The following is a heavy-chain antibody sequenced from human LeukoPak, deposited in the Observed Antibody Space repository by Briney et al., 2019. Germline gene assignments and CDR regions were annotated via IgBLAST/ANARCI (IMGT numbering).Heavy chain of an antibody. J-gene: IGHJ5*02. CDR2: INPNSGAT. V-gene: IGHV1-2*02. CDR1: GYTFTDYY. D-gene: IGHD3-10*01. Sequence: ASVKVSCKAPGYTFTDYYIHWVRLAPGQGLEWMGWINPNSGATNYAQRFQGRVTVTRDTSIRTVYMELTRLTSDDTAVYYCATGPNIYGSGRSWYDPWGQGTLATVSS. CDR3: ATGPNIYGSGRSWYDP.